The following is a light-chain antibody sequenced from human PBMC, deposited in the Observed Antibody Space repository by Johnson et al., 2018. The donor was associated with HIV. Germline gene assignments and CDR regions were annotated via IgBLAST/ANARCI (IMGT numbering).Light chain of an antibody. V-gene: IGLV1-51*01. J-gene: IGLJ1*01. Sequence: QSVLTQPPSVSAAPGQKVTISCSGSSSNIGNNYVSWYQQLPGTAPKLLIYDNNKRPSGITDRFSGSKSGTSATLGITGLQTGDEADYYCGTWDSSLSAVVVVYRPGTKVTGL. CDR2: DNN. CDR1: SSNIGNNY. CDR3: GTWDSSLSAVVVV.